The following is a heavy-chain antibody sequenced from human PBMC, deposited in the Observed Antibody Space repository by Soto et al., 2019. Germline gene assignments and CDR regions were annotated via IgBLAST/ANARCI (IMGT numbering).Heavy chain of an antibody. D-gene: IGHD3-10*01. CDR1: GGSVSTGMKY. CDR3: MKAHESGDFLGMSV. V-gene: IGHV4-61*01. Sequence: SETLSLTCTVSGGSVSTGMKYWGWVRQPPGKALEFIGYMYKTGESLLNSSLKSRVTLSMETSKNQFSLTLSSVTAADTAVYFCMKAHESGDFLGMSVWGPGTTVTVSS. J-gene: IGHJ6*02. CDR2: MYKTGES.